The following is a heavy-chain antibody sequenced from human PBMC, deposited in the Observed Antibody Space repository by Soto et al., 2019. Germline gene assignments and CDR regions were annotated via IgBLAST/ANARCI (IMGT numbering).Heavy chain of an antibody. D-gene: IGHD6-19*01. J-gene: IGHJ4*02. CDR3: AGVYLSSGWSKVDY. Sequence: GGSLRLSCAASGFTFSNYWVNWVRQSPGKGLVCVSRIKSDGNTTSYADSVKGRFTISRDNAKNTLYQQMNSLRAEDTAVYYCAGVYLSSGWSKVDYWGQGTLVTVSS. CDR1: GFTFSNYW. V-gene: IGHV3-74*01. CDR2: IKSDGNTT.